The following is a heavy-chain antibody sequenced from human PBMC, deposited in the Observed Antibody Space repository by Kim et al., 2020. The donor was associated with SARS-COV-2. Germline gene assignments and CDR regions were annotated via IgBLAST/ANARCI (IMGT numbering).Heavy chain of an antibody. J-gene: IGHJ3*02. D-gene: IGHD3-3*01. V-gene: IGHV3-11*06. Sequence: FTISRDNAKNSLYLQMNSLRAEDTAVYYCARDHSLSGPYWSSHLYDAFDIWGQGTMVTVSS. CDR3: ARDHSLSGPYWSSHLYDAFDI.